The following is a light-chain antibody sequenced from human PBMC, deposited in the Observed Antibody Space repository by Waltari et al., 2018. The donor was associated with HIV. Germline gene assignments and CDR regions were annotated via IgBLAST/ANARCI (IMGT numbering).Light chain of an antibody. Sequence: EIAMTQSPATLSVSPGERVTLSCRASQDVSSSLVWYHQKGGQSPRLVIYDASTRASGISAKFSGNGSGTEFTLTITSLQSEDIGVYYCQQYNNWPQTWPPGTFGQGTKVEIK. CDR1: QDVSSS. CDR2: DAS. CDR3: QQYNNWPQTWPPGT. J-gene: IGKJ1*01. V-gene: IGKV3-15*01.